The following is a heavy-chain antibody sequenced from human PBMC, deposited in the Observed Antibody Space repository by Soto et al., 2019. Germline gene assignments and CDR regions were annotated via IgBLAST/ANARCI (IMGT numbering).Heavy chain of an antibody. CDR1: GGSFSGYY. Sequence: QVQLQQWGAGLLKPSETLSLTCAVYGGSFSGYYWTWIRQPPGTGLEWIGEINHSGSTNYNPSLKSRVTISVDTSKNQFSLQLTSVTAADTAGYYCARDKITGLFDYWGQGTLVTVSS. V-gene: IGHV4-34*01. CDR2: INHSGST. CDR3: ARDKITGLFDY. J-gene: IGHJ4*02. D-gene: IGHD2-8*02.